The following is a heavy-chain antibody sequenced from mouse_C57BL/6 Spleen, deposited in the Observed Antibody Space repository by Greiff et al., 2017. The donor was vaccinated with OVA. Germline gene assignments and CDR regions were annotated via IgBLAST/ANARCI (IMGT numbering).Heavy chain of an antibody. Sequence: EVHLVESGPGLVKPSQSLSLTCSVTGYSITSGYYWNWIRQFPGNKLEWMGYISYDGSNNYNPSLKNRISITRDTSKNQFFLKLNSVTTEDTATYYCASPDYYGSNSLYCDVWGTGTTVTVSS. D-gene: IGHD1-1*01. CDR2: ISYDGSN. V-gene: IGHV3-6*01. CDR1: GYSITSGYY. J-gene: IGHJ1*03. CDR3: ASPDYYGSNSLYCDV.